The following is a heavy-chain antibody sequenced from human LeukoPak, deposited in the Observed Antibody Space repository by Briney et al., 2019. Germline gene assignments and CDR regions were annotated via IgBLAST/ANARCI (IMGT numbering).Heavy chain of an antibody. CDR3: AKDVCTSPRCLLYSDS. V-gene: IGHV3-23*01. CDR1: GFAFSNYA. D-gene: IGHD2-8*01. Sequence: PGGSLRLSCATSGFAFSNYAMSWFRQAPGKGLEWVSGISGVDTYYADSVKGRFTISRDNSKNVLYVQMNRLRVEDTAVYFCAKDVCTSPRCLLYSDSWGQGTLVTVSP. CDR2: ISGVDT. J-gene: IGHJ4*02.